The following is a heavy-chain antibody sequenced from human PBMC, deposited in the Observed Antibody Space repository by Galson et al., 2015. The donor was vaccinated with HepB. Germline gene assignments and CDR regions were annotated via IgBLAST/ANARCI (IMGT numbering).Heavy chain of an antibody. Sequence: ETLSLTCVGGSFSGYYWSWIRQPPGKGLEWIGEINHNGSTNYNPSLKSRVTISVDMSTNQFSLNLRSVTAADTAVYYCARGKATNRSRFFDIWGRGTLVTVSS. CDR2: INHNGST. J-gene: IGHJ2*01. CDR1: GSFSGYY. D-gene: IGHD1/OR15-1a*01. CDR3: ARGKATNRSRFFDI. V-gene: IGHV4-34*01.